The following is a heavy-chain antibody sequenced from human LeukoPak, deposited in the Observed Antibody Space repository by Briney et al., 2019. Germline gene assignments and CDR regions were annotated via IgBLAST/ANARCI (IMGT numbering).Heavy chain of an antibody. CDR3: AKGVRAAADTSRYFDN. Sequence: GGSLRLSCAASGFTFSSYAISWVRQAPGKGLEWVSVICGNGGTTYYADSVKGRFTISRDNSKNTLYLQMNSLRAEDTAIYYCAKGVRAAADTSRYFDNWGQETLVTVSS. CDR2: ICGNGGTT. D-gene: IGHD6-13*01. V-gene: IGHV3-23*01. CDR1: GFTFSSYA. J-gene: IGHJ4*02.